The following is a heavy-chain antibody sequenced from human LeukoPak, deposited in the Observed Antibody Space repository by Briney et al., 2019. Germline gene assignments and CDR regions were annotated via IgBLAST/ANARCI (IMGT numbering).Heavy chain of an antibody. CDR3: AKEGPAAGTGTNWFDP. Sequence: GGSLRLSCAASGFTFSTYAMSWVRQAPGKGLERVSGVSARGDNTYYADSVKGRFTISRDNSENTVYLQMNSLRAEDTVVYYCAKEGPAAGTGTNWFDPWGQGTLVTVPS. V-gene: IGHV3-23*01. D-gene: IGHD6-13*01. CDR2: VSARGDNT. CDR1: GFTFSTYA. J-gene: IGHJ5*02.